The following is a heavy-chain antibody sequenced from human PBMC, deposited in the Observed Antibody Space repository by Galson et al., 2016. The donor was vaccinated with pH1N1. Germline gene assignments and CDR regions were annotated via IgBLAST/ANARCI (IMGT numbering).Heavy chain of an antibody. CDR3: ARDKQVLRFFDH. Sequence: SLRLSCAASGFTFSRYDMHWVRQAPGKGLEWVAIILYDGSNKYYADSVKGRFTISRDNSQNTLYLKMNSLRAEDTAVYYCARDKQVLRFFDHWGQGTLVTVSS. D-gene: IGHD3-3*01. CDR1: GFTFSRYD. CDR2: ILYDGSNK. J-gene: IGHJ4*02. V-gene: IGHV3-30-3*01.